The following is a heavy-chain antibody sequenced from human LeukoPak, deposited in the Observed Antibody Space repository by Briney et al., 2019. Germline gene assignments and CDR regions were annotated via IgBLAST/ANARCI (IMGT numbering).Heavy chain of an antibody. V-gene: IGHV3-66*01. J-gene: IGHJ6*03. CDR1: EFSDGSNY. CDR3: ARGPRDYYYYMDV. Sequence: GGSLRLSCAASEFSDGSNYMTWVRQAPGKGLEWVSLIYSGGSTYYADSVKGRFTISRDNSKNTLYLQMNSLRAEDTAVYYCARGPRDYYYYMDVWGKGTTVTISS. CDR2: IYSGGST.